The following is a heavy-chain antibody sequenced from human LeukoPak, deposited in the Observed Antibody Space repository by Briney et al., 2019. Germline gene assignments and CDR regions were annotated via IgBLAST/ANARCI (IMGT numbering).Heavy chain of an antibody. CDR2: ISSSGSTI. CDR3: AELGITMIGGV. D-gene: IGHD3-10*02. J-gene: IGHJ6*04. V-gene: IGHV3-48*03. CDR1: GFTFSSYE. Sequence: GGSLRLSCAASGFTFSSYEMNWVRKAPGKGLGWVSYISSSGSTIYYADSVKGRFTISRDNAKNSLYLQMNSLRAEDTAVYYCAELGITMIGGVWGKGTTVTISS.